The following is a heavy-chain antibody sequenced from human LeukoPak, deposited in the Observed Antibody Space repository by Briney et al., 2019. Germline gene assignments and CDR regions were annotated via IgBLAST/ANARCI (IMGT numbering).Heavy chain of an antibody. D-gene: IGHD3-22*01. J-gene: IGHJ3*01. CDR3: ARPNITSYYDSRGYDAFDV. V-gene: IGHV5-51*01. CDR2: IYPDDSDT. CDR1: GYNFTNYG. Sequence: GESLKISCKGSGYNFTNYGIGWVRQMPGKGLEWMGIIYPDDSDTRYSPSFQGQVTISADKSVSIAYLQWSSLKASDTAMYYCARPNITSYYDSRGYDAFDVWGQGTMVIVSS.